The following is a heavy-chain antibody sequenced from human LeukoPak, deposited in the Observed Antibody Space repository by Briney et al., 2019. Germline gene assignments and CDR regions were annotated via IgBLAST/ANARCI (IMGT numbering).Heavy chain of an antibody. CDR1: GFTFSSYA. CDR3: ARGGDIVVVPAAIGWFDP. D-gene: IGHD2-2*01. CDR2: ISYDGSNK. Sequence: GRSLRLSCAASGFTFSSYAMHWVRQAPGKGREWVAVISYDGSNKYYADSVKGRFTISRDNSKNTLYLQMNSLRAEDTAVYYCARGGDIVVVPAAIGWFDPWGQGTLVTVSS. V-gene: IGHV3-30-3*01. J-gene: IGHJ5*02.